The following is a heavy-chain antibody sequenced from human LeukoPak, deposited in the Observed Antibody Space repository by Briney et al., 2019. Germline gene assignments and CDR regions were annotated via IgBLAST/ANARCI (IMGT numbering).Heavy chain of an antibody. CDR3: ARDDYGDFEPGWFDP. CDR1: GFTFSSYW. D-gene: IGHD4-17*01. Sequence: PGGSLRPSCAASGFTFSSYWMSWVRQAPGKGLEWVANIKQDGSEKYYVDSVKGRFTISRDNAKNSLYLQMNSLRAEDTAVYYCARDDYGDFEPGWFDPWGQGTLVTVSS. V-gene: IGHV3-7*01. CDR2: IKQDGSEK. J-gene: IGHJ5*02.